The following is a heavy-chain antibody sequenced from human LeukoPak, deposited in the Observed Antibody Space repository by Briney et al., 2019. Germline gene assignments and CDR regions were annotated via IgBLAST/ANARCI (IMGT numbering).Heavy chain of an antibody. Sequence: SETLSLTCAVYGGSFSGYYWSWIRQPPGKGLEWIGEINHSGSTNYNPSLKSRVTISVDTSKNQFSLKLSSVTAADTAVYYCARDPYRGPLRHFDWQTYYYYGMDVWGQGTTVTVSS. D-gene: IGHD3-9*01. V-gene: IGHV4-34*01. CDR1: GGSFSGYY. CDR3: ARDPYRGPLRHFDWQTYYYYGMDV. CDR2: INHSGST. J-gene: IGHJ6*02.